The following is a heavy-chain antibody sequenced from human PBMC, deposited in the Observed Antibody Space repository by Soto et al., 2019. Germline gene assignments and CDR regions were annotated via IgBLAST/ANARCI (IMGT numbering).Heavy chain of an antibody. J-gene: IGHJ3*02. CDR2: IWHDGSDE. D-gene: IGHD1-26*01. CDR1: GLTFRRYG. V-gene: IGHV3-33*01. Sequence: QVQLVESGGGVVQPGTSLRLSCVASGLTFRRYGMHWVRQAPGKGLEWVALIWHDGSDEYYADYVKGRFTVSRDNSKNPLYLALNSLRAEDTAVYYCARWGIVHHDVCEIWGQGTVVTVSP. CDR3: ARWGIVHHDVCEI.